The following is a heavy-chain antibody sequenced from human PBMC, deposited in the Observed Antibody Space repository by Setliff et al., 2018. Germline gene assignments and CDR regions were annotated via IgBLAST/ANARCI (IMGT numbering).Heavy chain of an antibody. D-gene: IGHD6-13*01. J-gene: IGHJ4*02. CDR3: ARVSEAAAAGFDY. CDR2: INPNSGGT. CDR1: GYTFTGYY. V-gene: IGHV1-2*06. Sequence: ASVKVSCKASGYTFTGYYMHWVRQAPGQGLEWMGRINPNSGGTNYAQKFQGRVTMTTDTSTSTAYMELRSLRSDDTAVYYCARVSEAAAAGFDYWGQGTLVTVSS.